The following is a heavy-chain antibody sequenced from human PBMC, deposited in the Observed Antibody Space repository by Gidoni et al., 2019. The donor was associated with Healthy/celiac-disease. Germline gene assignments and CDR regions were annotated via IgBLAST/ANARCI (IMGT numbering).Heavy chain of an antibody. V-gene: IGHV4-59*01. CDR1: GGSISRYY. CDR3: ARAQRQWLVQGAYYFDY. J-gene: IGHJ4*02. CDR2: IYYSGST. D-gene: IGHD6-19*01. Sequence: QVQLQESGPGLVQPSETLSLTCTVPGGSISRYYWSWIRQPPGKGLAWIEYIYYSGSTNYNPSLKSRVTISVDTSKNQFALKLSSVTAADTAVYYCARAQRQWLVQGAYYFDYWGQGTLVTVSS.